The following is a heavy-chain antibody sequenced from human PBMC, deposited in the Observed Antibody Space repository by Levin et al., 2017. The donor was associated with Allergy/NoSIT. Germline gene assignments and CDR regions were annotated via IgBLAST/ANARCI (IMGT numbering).Heavy chain of an antibody. D-gene: IGHD6-13*01. CDR1: GFTVSSNY. V-gene: IGHV3-66*04. J-gene: IGHJ4*02. CDR2: IYSGGST. CDR3: ARHTRVDPSVAAAGYYFDY. Sequence: GASVKVSCAASGFTVSSNYMSWVRQAPGKGLEWVSVIYSGGSTYYADSVKGRFTISRDNSKNTLYLQMNSLRAEDTAVYYCARHTRVDPSVAAAGYYFDYWGQGTLVTVSS.